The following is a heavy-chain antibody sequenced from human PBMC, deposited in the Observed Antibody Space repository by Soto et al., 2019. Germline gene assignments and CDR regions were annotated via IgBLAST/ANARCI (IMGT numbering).Heavy chain of an antibody. CDR3: ARGWDSSGYPYYFDY. CDR2: INPSGGST. CDR1: GGTFSSYA. J-gene: IGHJ4*02. Sequence: ASVKVSCKASGGTFSSYAISWVRQAPGQGLEWMGIINPSGGSTSYAQKFQGRVTMTRDTSTSTVYMELSSLRSEDTAVYYCARGWDSSGYPYYFDYWGQGTLVTVSS. V-gene: IGHV1-46*01. D-gene: IGHD3-22*01.